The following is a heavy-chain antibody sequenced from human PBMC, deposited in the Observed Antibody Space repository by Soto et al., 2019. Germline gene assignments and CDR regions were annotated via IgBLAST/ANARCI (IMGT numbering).Heavy chain of an antibody. CDR2: ISTYNGNT. V-gene: IGHV1-18*01. CDR3: ARLLGGVYEGAFDH. Sequence: QVQLVQSGAEVKKPGASVKVSCKASGYSFTNYGISWVRQAPGQGLEWMGWISTYNGNTDYAQNVQGRVSMTTDTYTTTAYMELRGLRSDDTAVYYCARLLGGVYEGAFDHWGQGTLVTVSS. D-gene: IGHD3-16*01. J-gene: IGHJ4*02. CDR1: GYSFTNYG.